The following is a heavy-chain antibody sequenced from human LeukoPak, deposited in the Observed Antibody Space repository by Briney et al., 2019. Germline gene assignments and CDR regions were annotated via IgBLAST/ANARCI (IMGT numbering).Heavy chain of an antibody. CDR3: AKDPYTSIAVAGPLDY. Sequence: GGSLRLSCAASGFTFSSYSMNWVRQAPGKGLEWVSAISGSGGSTYYADSVKGRFTISRDNSKNTLYLQMNSLRAEDTAVYYCAKDPYTSIAVAGPLDYWGQGTLVTVSS. J-gene: IGHJ4*02. V-gene: IGHV3-23*01. D-gene: IGHD6-19*01. CDR1: GFTFSSYS. CDR2: ISGSGGST.